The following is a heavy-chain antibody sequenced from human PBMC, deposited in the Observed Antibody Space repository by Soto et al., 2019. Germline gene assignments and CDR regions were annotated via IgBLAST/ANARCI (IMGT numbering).Heavy chain of an antibody. CDR1: GFTFSSYS. D-gene: IGHD3-10*01. Sequence: HGWSLRLCCAASGFTFSSYSMNWVRQAPGKGLEWVSSISSSSSYIYYADSVKGRFTISRDNAKNSLYLQMNSLRAEDTAVYYCARDGSVSEYFQHWGQGTLVTVSS. CDR2: ISSSSSYI. J-gene: IGHJ1*01. CDR3: ARDGSVSEYFQH. V-gene: IGHV3-21*01.